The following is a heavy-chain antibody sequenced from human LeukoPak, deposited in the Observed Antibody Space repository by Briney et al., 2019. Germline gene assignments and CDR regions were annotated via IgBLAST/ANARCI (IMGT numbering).Heavy chain of an antibody. J-gene: IGHJ6*03. CDR1: GFTVSSNY. Sequence: GGSLSLSCAASGFTVSSNYMSWVRQAPGKGLEWVSVIYSGGSTYYADSVKGRFTISRDNPKNTLYLQMNSLRAEDTAVYYCARARSKNYYYMDVWGKGTTVTVSS. CDR3: ARARSKNYYYMDV. CDR2: IYSGGST. V-gene: IGHV3-53*01.